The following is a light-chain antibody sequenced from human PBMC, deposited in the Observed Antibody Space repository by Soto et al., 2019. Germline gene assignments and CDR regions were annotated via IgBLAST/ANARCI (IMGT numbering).Light chain of an antibody. CDR3: QQYDNLSIT. J-gene: IGKJ3*01. CDR1: QDISTN. CDR2: DAS. V-gene: IGKV1-33*01. Sequence: DTQMTQSPSPLSASVGDRVTITCQASQDISTNLNWYQQKPGKAPKLLIQDASNLEPGVPSRFSGSGSGTDFTFSISSLLPEDFATYYCQQYDNLSITFGPGTKVDLK.